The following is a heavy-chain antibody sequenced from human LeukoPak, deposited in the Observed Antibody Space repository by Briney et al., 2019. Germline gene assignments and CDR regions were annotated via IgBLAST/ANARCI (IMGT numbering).Heavy chain of an antibody. CDR1: GFTFSNYA. D-gene: IGHD1-7*01. CDR3: ARDPRGTTGYYSDY. J-gene: IGHJ4*02. CDR2: ISYDGSSK. Sequence: GGSLRLSCAASGFTFSNYAVHWVRQAPGKGLEWVAVISYDGSSKYYADPVKGRFTISRDNSKNTLYLQMNSLRGEDTAVYYCARDPRGTTGYYSDYWGQGTLVTVSS. V-gene: IGHV3-30*04.